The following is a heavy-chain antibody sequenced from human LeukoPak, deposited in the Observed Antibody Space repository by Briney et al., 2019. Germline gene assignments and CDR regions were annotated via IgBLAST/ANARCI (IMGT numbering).Heavy chain of an antibody. CDR3: ARDQQSYYYYYGMDV. CDR1: GFTFSSYA. V-gene: IGHV3-30*04. CDR2: ISYDGSNK. D-gene: IGHD6-13*01. J-gene: IGHJ6*02. Sequence: GGSLRLSCAASGFTFSSYAMHWVRQAPGKGLEWVAVISYDGSNKYYADSVKGRFTISRDNSKNTLYLQMYSLRAEDTAVYYCARDQQSYYYYYGMDVWGQGTTVTVSS.